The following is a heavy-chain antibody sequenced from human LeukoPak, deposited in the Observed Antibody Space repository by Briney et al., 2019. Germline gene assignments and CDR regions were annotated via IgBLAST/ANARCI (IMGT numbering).Heavy chain of an antibody. CDR3: ARGRGHCSGGTCYSKWVDC. Sequence: SETLSLTCTVSGVSISNYFWSWIRQPAGKGLEWIGRIYTSGTTNYNPSLKSRVTMSVDTSKNQFSLRLRSVTAADTAVYYCARGRGHCSGGTCYSKWVDCWGQGTLVTVSS. J-gene: IGHJ4*02. D-gene: IGHD2-15*01. CDR2: IYTSGTT. V-gene: IGHV4-4*07. CDR1: GVSISNYF.